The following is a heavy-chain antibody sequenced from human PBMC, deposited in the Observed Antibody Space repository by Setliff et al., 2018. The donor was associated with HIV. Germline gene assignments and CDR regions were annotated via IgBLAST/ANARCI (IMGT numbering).Heavy chain of an antibody. CDR1: GFSFSKYS. CDR3: AREGVHHNFWSGYTYYYGLDV. V-gene: IGHV3-7*01. J-gene: IGHJ3*01. D-gene: IGHD3-3*01. Sequence: LKISCAAFGFSFSKYSMSWVRQAPGKGLEWVANIKEDGSATYYVESVRGRFTISRDNPNNLLYLQMDSLRGEDTAVYYCAREGVHHNFWSGYTYYYGLDVWGQGATVTVSS. CDR2: IKEDGSAT.